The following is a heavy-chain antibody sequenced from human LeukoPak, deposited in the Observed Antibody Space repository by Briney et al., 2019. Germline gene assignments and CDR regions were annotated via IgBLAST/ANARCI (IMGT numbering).Heavy chain of an antibody. D-gene: IGHD3-22*01. V-gene: IGHV1-69*04. Sequence: SVKVSCKASGGTFSSYAISWVRQAPGQGLEWMGRIIPILGIANYAQKFQGRVTITADKSTSTAYMELSSLRSEDTAVYYCARGEYYYDSSGYYSRPFDYWGQGTLVTVSS. CDR1: GGTFSSYA. J-gene: IGHJ4*02. CDR2: IIPILGIA. CDR3: ARGEYYYDSSGYYSRPFDY.